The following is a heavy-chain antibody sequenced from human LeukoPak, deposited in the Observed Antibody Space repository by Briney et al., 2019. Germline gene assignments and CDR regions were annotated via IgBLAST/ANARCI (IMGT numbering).Heavy chain of an antibody. J-gene: IGHJ4*02. V-gene: IGHV3-33*08. D-gene: IGHD5-24*01. CDR3: ARGRDGYNWIDY. CDR1: GFTFSSYA. Sequence: PGGSLRLSCAASGFTFSSYAMSWARQAPGKGLEWVAVIWYDGTNKYYADSVKGRFTISRDNSKNTLYLQMNSLRAEDTAVYYCARGRDGYNWIDYWGQGTLVTVSS. CDR2: IWYDGTNK.